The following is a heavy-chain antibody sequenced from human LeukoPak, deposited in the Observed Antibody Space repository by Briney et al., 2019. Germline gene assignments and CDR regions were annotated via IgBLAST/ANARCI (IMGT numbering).Heavy chain of an antibody. D-gene: IGHD4-23*01. Sequence: PGGSLRLSCAASGFTFSSDWMSWVRQAPGKGLEWVANIKQDGSEKYYVDSVKGRFTISRDNAKNSLYLQMNSLRAEDTAVYYCARDSVDYFDYWGQGTLVTVSS. CDR1: GFTFSSDW. J-gene: IGHJ4*02. CDR3: ARDSVDYFDY. CDR2: IKQDGSEK. V-gene: IGHV3-7*01.